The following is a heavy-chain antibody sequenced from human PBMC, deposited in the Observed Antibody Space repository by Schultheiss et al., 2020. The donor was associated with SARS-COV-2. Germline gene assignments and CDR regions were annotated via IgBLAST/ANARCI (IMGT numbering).Heavy chain of an antibody. Sequence: SETLSLTCAVFGDSINTYYWSWIRQPPGKGLEWLGYIYSDGSTIYNPSLASRVTISVHRSTNQVSLRLTSLTEADTAVYYCATGTTPRLPNYWGQGTLVTVSS. D-gene: IGHD4-11*01. V-gene: IGHV4-59*01. CDR2: IYSDGST. J-gene: IGHJ4*02. CDR3: ATGTTPRLPNY. CDR1: GDSINTYY.